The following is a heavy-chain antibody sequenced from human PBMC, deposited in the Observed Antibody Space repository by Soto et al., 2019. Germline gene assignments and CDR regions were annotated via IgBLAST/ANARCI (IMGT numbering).Heavy chain of an antibody. CDR2: IIPIFGTA. Sequence: SVKVSCKXSGGTFSSYAISWVRQAPGQGLEWMGGIIPIFGTANYAQKFQGRVTITADKSTSTAYMELSSLRSEDTAVYYCAISRYCSSTSCFYYFDYWGQGTLVTVSS. J-gene: IGHJ4*02. CDR3: AISRYCSSTSCFYYFDY. CDR1: GGTFSSYA. V-gene: IGHV1-69*06. D-gene: IGHD2-2*01.